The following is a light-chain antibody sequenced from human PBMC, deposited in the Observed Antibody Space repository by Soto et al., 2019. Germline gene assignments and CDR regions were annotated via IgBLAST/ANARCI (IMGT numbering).Light chain of an antibody. V-gene: IGKV3-15*01. J-gene: IGKJ4*01. CDR2: GAS. CDR1: QSVSSN. CDR3: QQSYSTPT. Sequence: EIVMTQSPATLSVSPGERATLSCRASQSVSSNLAWYQQKPGQAPRLLIYGASTRATGTPARFSGSGSGTDFTLTISSLQPEDFATYYCQQSYSTPTFGGGTKVDIK.